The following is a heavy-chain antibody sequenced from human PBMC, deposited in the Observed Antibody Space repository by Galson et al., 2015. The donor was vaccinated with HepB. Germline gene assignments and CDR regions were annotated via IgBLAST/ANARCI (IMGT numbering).Heavy chain of an antibody. D-gene: IGHD3-22*01. CDR3: AREGLRGYYDSTGHFPFDY. CDR2: ISADNGNT. CDR1: GYFFTHFG. Sequence: SVKVSCKASGYFFTHFGINWVRQAPGQGLEWMGWISADNGNTKYAQKFQGRVTMTTDTSTSTAYVEVRSLRSDDTAVYYCAREGLRGYYDSTGHFPFDYWGQGSLVTVSS. V-gene: IGHV1-18*01. J-gene: IGHJ4*02.